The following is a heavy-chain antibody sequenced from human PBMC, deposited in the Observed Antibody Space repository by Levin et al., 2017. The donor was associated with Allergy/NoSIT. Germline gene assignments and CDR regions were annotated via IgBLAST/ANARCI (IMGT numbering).Heavy chain of an antibody. Sequence: GESLKISCTGSGFTFSRNAIHWVRQAPGKGLEWVSVIAYDASNEYYVDSVKGRFAISRDNSQNTVYLQMNSLRDEDSALYYCARARSTASTDHFDYWGQGTLVTVSS. D-gene: IGHD2-2*01. CDR3: ARARSTASTDHFDY. CDR2: IAYDASNE. J-gene: IGHJ4*02. V-gene: IGHV3-30*09. CDR1: GFTFSRNA.